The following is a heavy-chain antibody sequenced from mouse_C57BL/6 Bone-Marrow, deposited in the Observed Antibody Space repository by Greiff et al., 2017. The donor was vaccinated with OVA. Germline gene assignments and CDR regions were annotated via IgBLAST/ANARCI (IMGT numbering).Heavy chain of an antibody. Sequence: VQLQQSGAELARPGASVKLSCKASGYTFTSYGISWVKQRTGQGLEWIGEIYPRSGNTYYNEKFKGKATLTADKSSSKAYMELRSLTSEDSAVYFCARMEGYDGIFDYWGQGTTLTVSS. V-gene: IGHV1-81*01. CDR2: IYPRSGNT. D-gene: IGHD2-2*01. CDR1: GYTFTSYG. J-gene: IGHJ2*01. CDR3: ARMEGYDGIFDY.